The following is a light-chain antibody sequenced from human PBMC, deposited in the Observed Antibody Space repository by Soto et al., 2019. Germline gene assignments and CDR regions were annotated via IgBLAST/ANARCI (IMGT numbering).Light chain of an antibody. V-gene: IGKV3-20*01. CDR3: QHYDSPPFT. Sequence: EIVLTQSPGTLSLSPGKRATLSCRASQSVSSSYLAWYQQKPGQAPRLLIYGASSRATGIPDRFSGSGSGTAFTLTISRLEPEDFAVDYGQHYDSPPFTFGQGTKVEIK. CDR2: GAS. CDR1: QSVSSSY. J-gene: IGKJ1*01.